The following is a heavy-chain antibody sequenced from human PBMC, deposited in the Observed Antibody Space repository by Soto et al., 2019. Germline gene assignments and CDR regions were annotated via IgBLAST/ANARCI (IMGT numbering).Heavy chain of an antibody. J-gene: IGHJ4*02. CDR1: GFTLSDHY. V-gene: IGHV3-72*01. CDR2: SRNKANSYRT. CDR3: AAKSDGYYGPAGN. D-gene: IGHD3-10*01. Sequence: EVQLVESGGGLVQPGGSLRLSCAASGFTLSDHYMDWVRQAPGKGLEWVVRSRNKANSYRTEYAASVKGRFTISRAELVNSLYILMNALNTANLAVYYCAAKSDGYYGPAGNWGQGTMVTVSS.